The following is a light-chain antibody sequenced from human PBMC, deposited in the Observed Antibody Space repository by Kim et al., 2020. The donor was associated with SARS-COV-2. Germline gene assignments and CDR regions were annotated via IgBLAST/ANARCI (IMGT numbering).Light chain of an antibody. CDR3: SSYTSSSTLV. CDR2: DVS. V-gene: IGLV2-14*03. J-gene: IGLJ2*01. Sequence: GQSITISWTGTSSDVGGYNYVSWYQQHPGKAPKHMIYDVSNRPSGVSNRFSGSKSGNTASLTISGLQAEDEADYYCSSYTSSSTLVFGGGTQLTVL. CDR1: SSDVGGYNY.